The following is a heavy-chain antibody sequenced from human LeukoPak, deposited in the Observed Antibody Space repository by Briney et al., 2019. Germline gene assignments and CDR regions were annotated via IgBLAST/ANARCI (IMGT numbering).Heavy chain of an antibody. V-gene: IGHV3-30*18. Sequence: GGSLRLSCAASGFTFSSYGMHWVRQAPGKGLEWVAVISYDGSNKYHADSVKGRFTISRDNSKNTLYLQMNSLRAEDTAVYYCAKDEGIAAAGTGLDYWGQGTLVTVSS. CDR1: GFTFSSYG. D-gene: IGHD6-13*01. CDR3: AKDEGIAAAGTGLDY. CDR2: ISYDGSNK. J-gene: IGHJ4*02.